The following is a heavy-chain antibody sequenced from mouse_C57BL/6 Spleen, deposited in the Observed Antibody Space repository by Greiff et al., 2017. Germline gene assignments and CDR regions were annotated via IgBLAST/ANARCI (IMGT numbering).Heavy chain of an antibody. CDR2: IDPEDGET. V-gene: IGHV14-2*01. CDR3: ALFINYDYARYYYAMDY. CDR1: GFNIKDYY. D-gene: IGHD2-4*01. J-gene: IGHJ4*01. Sequence: EVQLQQSGAELVKPGASVKLSCTASGFNIKDYYMHWVKQRTEQGLEWIGRIDPEDGETKYAPKFQGKGTITADTASNTAYLQLRSLTSEDTAVYYCALFINYDYARYYYAMDYWSQGTSATVSS.